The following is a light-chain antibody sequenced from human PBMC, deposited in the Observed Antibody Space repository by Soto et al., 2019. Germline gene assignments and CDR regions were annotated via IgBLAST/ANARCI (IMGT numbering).Light chain of an antibody. CDR3: SSHTSGDTRV. Sequence: QSALTQPASVSGSPGQSIAISCTGTSSYVGGYDYVSWYQQHPDKAPKLIIYEVTKRPSGVSNRFSGSKSGNTASLTISGLQPDDEADYYCSSHTSGDTRVFGSGTKLTVL. CDR2: EVT. J-gene: IGLJ1*01. CDR1: SSYVGGYDY. V-gene: IGLV2-14*01.